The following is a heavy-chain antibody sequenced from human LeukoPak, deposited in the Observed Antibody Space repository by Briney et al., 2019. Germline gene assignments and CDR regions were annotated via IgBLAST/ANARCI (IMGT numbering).Heavy chain of an antibody. CDR2: INTNTGNP. V-gene: IGHV7-4-1*02. CDR1: GYTFTSYA. CDR3: AREERDYDILTGYYYNWFDP. J-gene: IGHJ5*02. D-gene: IGHD3-9*01. Sequence: ASVKVSCKASGYTFTSYAMNWVRQAPGQGLEWMGWINTNTGNPTYAQGFTGRFVFSLDTSVSTAYLQISSLKAEDTAVYYCAREERDYDILTGYYYNWFDPWGQGTLVTVSS.